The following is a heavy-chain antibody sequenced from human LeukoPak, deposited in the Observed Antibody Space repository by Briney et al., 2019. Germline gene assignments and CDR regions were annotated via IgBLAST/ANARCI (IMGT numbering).Heavy chain of an antibody. D-gene: IGHD6-19*01. CDR1: GDSVSSNSVA. CDR3: ARAVAGRLDY. Sequence: SQTLSLTCGTSGDSVSSNSVAWTWIRQSPSRGLEWLGRTYYRSKWYNDYAVSVKSRITINADTSKNQFSLQLNSVTPEDTAVYYCARAVAGRLDYWGQGTLVTVSS. CDR2: TYYRSKWYN. J-gene: IGHJ4*02. V-gene: IGHV6-1*01.